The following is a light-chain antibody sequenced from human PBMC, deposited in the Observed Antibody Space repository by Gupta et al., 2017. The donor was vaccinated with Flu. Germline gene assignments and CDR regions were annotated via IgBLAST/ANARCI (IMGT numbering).Light chain of an antibody. Sequence: SDVSGYNYVSWYQQHPGKAPKLMIYDVSNRPSGVSNRFSGSKSGNTSSLTISGLQAEDEADYYCSSYTSSSTDVVFGGGTKRTVL. J-gene: IGLJ2*01. CDR3: SSYTSSSTDVV. CDR1: SDVSGYNY. V-gene: IGLV2-14*04. CDR2: DVS.